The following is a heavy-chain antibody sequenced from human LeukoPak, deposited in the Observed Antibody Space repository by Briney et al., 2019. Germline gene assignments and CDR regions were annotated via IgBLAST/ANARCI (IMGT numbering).Heavy chain of an antibody. Sequence: GGSLRLSCAASGFTFSSYAMSWVRQAPGKGLEWVSTISGSGAYTYYPDSVRGRFTISRDNSKNTLHLQMDSLRVEDTAVYYCARWPEGATPKFHYWGQGTLVTVSS. CDR1: GFTFSSYA. CDR2: ISGSGAYT. D-gene: IGHD1-26*01. J-gene: IGHJ4*02. CDR3: ARWPEGATPKFHY. V-gene: IGHV3-23*01.